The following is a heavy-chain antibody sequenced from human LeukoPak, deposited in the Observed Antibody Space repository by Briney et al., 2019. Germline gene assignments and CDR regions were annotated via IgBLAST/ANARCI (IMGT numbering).Heavy chain of an antibody. J-gene: IGHJ4*02. CDR1: GGSISSGGYY. Sequence: PSETLSLTCTVSGGSISSGGYYWSWIRQHPGKGLEWIGYIYYSGSTYYNPSLKSRVTISVDTSKNQFSLKLRSVTAADTAVYYCARRYYFVSGSYYPFDFWGQGTLVTVSS. CDR2: IYYSGST. CDR3: ARRYYFVSGSYYPFDF. V-gene: IGHV4-31*03. D-gene: IGHD3-10*01.